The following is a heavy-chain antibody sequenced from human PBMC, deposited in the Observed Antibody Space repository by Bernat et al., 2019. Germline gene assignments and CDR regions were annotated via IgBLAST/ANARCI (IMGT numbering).Heavy chain of an antibody. Sequence: QVQLVESGGGVVQPGRSLRLSCAASGFTFSSYAMHWVRQAPGKGLEWVAVISYDGSNKYYADSVKGRFTISRDNSKNTLYLQMNSLRAEDTAVYYCAREIVVVVAATYYYYGMDVWGQGTTVTVS. CDR3: AREIVVVVAATYYYYGMDV. CDR1: GFTFSSYA. D-gene: IGHD2-15*01. V-gene: IGHV3-30-3*01. CDR2: ISYDGSNK. J-gene: IGHJ6*02.